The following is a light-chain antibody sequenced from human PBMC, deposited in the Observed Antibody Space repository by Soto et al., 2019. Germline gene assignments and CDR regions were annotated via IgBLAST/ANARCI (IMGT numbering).Light chain of an antibody. Sequence: EVVMTQSPAPLSVSPGERATLSCRASQTVRRNLAGYQQSPGQAPRPHICCISNRASGVLARLSDSGSETEFTLHLRSLHSEDFAVYLCTQYNNWPSFGQGKRLEI. CDR2: CIS. CDR1: QTVRRN. V-gene: IGKV3-15*01. CDR3: TQYNNWPS. J-gene: IGKJ5*01.